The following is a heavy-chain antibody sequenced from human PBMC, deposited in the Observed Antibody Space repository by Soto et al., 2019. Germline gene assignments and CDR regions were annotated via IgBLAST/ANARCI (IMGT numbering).Heavy chain of an antibody. CDR2: ISYDGRSE. J-gene: IGHJ6*02. CDR1: GFTFSNFG. D-gene: IGHD2-15*01. CDR3: AKDLDVVMVLSATRGLDV. V-gene: IGHV3-30*18. Sequence: GGSLRLSRVGSGFTFSNFGMHWVHQAPGNGLEWVAGISYDGRSESYVDSVRGRFTLSRDNSKNTLSLQMISLRPEDTGVYYCAKDLDVVMVLSATRGLDVWGQGTTVTVSS.